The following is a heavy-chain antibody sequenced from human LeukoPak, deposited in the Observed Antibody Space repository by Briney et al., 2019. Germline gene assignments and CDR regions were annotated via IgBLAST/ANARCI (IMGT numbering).Heavy chain of an antibody. CDR2: IYTSGST. CDR1: GGSISSGSYY. D-gene: IGHD4-17*01. V-gene: IGHV4-61*02. CDR3: ARGTTVTYYYYYGMDV. Sequence: SQTLSLTCTVSGGSISSGSYYWSWIRQPAGKGLEWIGRIYTSGSTNYNPSLKSRVTISVDTSKNQFSLKLSSVTAADTAVYYRARGTTVTYYYYYGMDVWGQGTTVTVSS. J-gene: IGHJ6*02.